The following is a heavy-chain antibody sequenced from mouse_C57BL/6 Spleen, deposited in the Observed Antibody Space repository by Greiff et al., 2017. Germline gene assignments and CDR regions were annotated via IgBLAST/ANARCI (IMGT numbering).Heavy chain of an antibody. CDR3: ARRGEAMDY. CDR2: ISNGGGST. J-gene: IGHJ4*01. CDR1: GFTFSDYY. Sequence: EVMLVESGGGLVQPGGSLKLSCAASGFTFSDYYMYWVRQTPEKRLEWVAYISNGGGSTYYPDTVKGRFTISRDNAKNTLYLQMSRLKSEDTAMYYCARRGEAMDYWGQGTSVTVSS. V-gene: IGHV5-12*01.